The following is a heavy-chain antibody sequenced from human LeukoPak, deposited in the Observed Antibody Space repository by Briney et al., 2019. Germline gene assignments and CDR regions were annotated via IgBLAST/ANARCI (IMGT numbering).Heavy chain of an antibody. CDR1: GGSISSYY. D-gene: IGHD5-18*01. Sequence: SETLSLTCTVSGGSISSYYWSWIRQPPGKGLEWIGYIYYSGSTNYNPSLKSRVTISVDTSKNQFSLKLSSVTAADTAVYHCARAATAMVGGFDYWGQGTLVTVSS. CDR3: ARAATAMVGGFDY. CDR2: IYYSGST. J-gene: IGHJ4*02. V-gene: IGHV4-59*01.